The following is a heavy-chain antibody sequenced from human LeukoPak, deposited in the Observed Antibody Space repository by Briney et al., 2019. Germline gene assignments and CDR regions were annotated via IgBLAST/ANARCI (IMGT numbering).Heavy chain of an antibody. CDR2: ISGSGGST. CDR3: ARVQYYYDSSGPPDY. J-gene: IGHJ4*02. Sequence: SGGSLRLSCAASRFTFSSYAMSWVRQAPGKGLEWVSAISGSGGSTYYADSVKGRFTISRDNAKNSLYLQMNSLRDEDTAVYYCARVQYYYDSSGPPDYWGQGTLVTVSS. V-gene: IGHV3-23*01. CDR1: RFTFSSYA. D-gene: IGHD3-22*01.